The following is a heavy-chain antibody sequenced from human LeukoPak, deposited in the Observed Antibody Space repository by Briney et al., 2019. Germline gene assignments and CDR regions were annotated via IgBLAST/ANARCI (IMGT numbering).Heavy chain of an antibody. CDR3: TRQPNFDF. CDR2: IRDKSNSYAT. Sequence: GSLNLSCAASGFPFSGSAIHWVRQASGKGLEWVGRIRDKSNSYATAYAASVKGRFTISRDDSKNTAYLQMNSLKTEDTAVYYCTRQPNFDFWGQGTLVTVSS. CDR1: GFPFSGSA. V-gene: IGHV3-73*01. J-gene: IGHJ4*02.